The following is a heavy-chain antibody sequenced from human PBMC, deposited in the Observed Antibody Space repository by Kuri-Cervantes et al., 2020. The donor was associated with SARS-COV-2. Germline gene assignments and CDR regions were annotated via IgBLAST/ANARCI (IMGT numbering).Heavy chain of an antibody. J-gene: IGHJ3*02. V-gene: IGHV3-30-3*01. D-gene: IGHD3/OR15-3a*01. Sequence: GESLKISCAASGFTFSSYAMHWVRQAPGKGLEWVAAISYDGSNKYYADSVKGRFTLSRDNSKNTLYLQMNSLRAEDTAVYYCARDLGLVHPFDIWGQGTMVTVSS. CDR2: ISYDGSNK. CDR3: ARDLGLVHPFDI. CDR1: GFTFSSYA.